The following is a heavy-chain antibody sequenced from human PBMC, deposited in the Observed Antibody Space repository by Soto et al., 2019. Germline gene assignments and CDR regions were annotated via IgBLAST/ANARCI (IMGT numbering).Heavy chain of an antibody. V-gene: IGHV4-34*01. CDR1: GGSFSGYY. CDR2: INHRGST. D-gene: IGHD3-10*01. Sequence: SETMSLTCAVYGGSFSGYYWSWIRQPPGKGLEWIGEINHRGSTNYNPSLKSRVTISVDTSKNQFSLKLSSVTAADTAVYYCARYMGGMDVWGQGTTVTVSS. CDR3: ARYMGGMDV. J-gene: IGHJ6*02.